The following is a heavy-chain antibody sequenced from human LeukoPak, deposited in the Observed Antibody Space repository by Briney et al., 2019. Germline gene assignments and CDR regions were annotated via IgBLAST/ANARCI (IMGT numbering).Heavy chain of an antibody. CDR1: GFSFSNAW. CDR2: IKSKTDGGTT. J-gene: IGHJ4*02. D-gene: IGHD2-2*01. Sequence: KPGGPLLLSCAASGFSFSNAWMSWGRQPPGKGLEWVGRIKSKTDGGTTDYAAPVKGRFTISRDDSKNTLYLQMNSLKTEDTAVYYCTTVFGYCSSTSCSWSDYWGQGTVVTVSS. CDR3: TTVFGYCSSTSCSWSDY. V-gene: IGHV3-15*01.